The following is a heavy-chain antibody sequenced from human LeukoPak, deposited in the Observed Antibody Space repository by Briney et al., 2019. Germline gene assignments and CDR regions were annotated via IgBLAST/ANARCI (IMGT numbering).Heavy chain of an antibody. Sequence: SETLSLTCTVSGGSISSYYWSWIRQPPGKGLEWIGYICYSGSTNYNPSLKSRVTISVDTSKNQFSLKLSSVTAADTAVYYCATIENDGRVDYWGQGTLVTVSS. CDR3: ATIENDGRVDY. J-gene: IGHJ4*02. CDR1: GGSISSYY. D-gene: IGHD4-23*01. CDR2: ICYSGST. V-gene: IGHV4-59*01.